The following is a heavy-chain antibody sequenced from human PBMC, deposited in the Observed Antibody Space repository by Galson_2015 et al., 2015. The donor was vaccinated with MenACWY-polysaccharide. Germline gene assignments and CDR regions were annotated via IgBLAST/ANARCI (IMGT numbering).Heavy chain of an antibody. J-gene: IGHJ6*02. CDR1: GLSVATSEM. Sequence: LVKPTQTLALTCTFSGLSVATSEMCVSWIRQPAGKGLEWIGRFNTRGRTDYNPSLKSRVTVSVDTSKNQFSVKLTSVTAADTGVYYCARSRLPNSIRHGMDVWGQGTTVTVSS. CDR3: ARSRLPNSIRHGMDV. CDR2: FNTRGRT. D-gene: IGHD4-11*01. V-gene: IGHV4-61*02.